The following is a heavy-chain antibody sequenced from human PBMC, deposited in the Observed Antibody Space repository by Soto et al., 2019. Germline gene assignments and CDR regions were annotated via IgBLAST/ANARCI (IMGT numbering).Heavy chain of an antibody. D-gene: IGHD3-22*01. CDR2: IYYSGST. V-gene: IGHV4-59*01. J-gene: IGHJ6*02. CDR3: ATGDRRNIYGLDV. CDR1: GGAISVYF. Sequence: WETLSLTCTVSGGAISVYFWSWIRQPPGKGLEWIGHIYYSGSTDYNPSRKSRVTISVDTSKNQFSLKLHPVTAADTAVYYCATGDRRNIYGLDVWGQGTTVNVS.